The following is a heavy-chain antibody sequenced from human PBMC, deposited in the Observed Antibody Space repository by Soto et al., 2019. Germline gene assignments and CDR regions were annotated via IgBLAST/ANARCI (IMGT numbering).Heavy chain of an antibody. D-gene: IGHD5-12*01. J-gene: IGHJ4*02. V-gene: IGHV4-4*02. Sequence: SETLSLTCAVSGASIGTNNWWSWVRQPPGKGLEWIGEVYHSGTTNCNPSLKSRVTISIDRSKNQFSLTLTSMTAADTALYYCAVPGRGDFDYWSQGTLVTVSS. CDR3: AVPGRGDFDY. CDR2: VYHSGTT. CDR1: GASIGTNNW.